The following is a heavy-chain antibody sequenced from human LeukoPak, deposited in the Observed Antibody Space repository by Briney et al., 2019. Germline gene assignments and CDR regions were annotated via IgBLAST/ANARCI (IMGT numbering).Heavy chain of an antibody. Sequence: PSKTLSLTCTVSGSSISSSSYYWGWIRQPPGKGLEWIGSIYYSGSTYYNPSLKSRVTISVDTSKNQFSLKLSSATAADTAVYYCARPGAVEWLPHYWGQETLVTVSS. D-gene: IGHD3-3*01. CDR2: IYYSGST. V-gene: IGHV4-39*01. CDR1: GSSISSSSYY. CDR3: ARPGAVEWLPHY. J-gene: IGHJ4*02.